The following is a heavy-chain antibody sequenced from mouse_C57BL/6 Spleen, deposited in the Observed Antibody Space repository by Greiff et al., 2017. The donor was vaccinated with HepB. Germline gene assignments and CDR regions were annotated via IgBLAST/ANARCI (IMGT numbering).Heavy chain of an antibody. CDR3: TRWDFR. Sequence: VQLQESGAELVRPGASVTLSCKASGYTFTDYEMHWVKQTPVHGLEWIGAIDPETGGTAYNQKFKGKAILTADKSSSTAYMELRSLTSEDSAVYYCTRWDFRWGQGTTLTVSS. D-gene: IGHD4-1*01. CDR2: IDPETGGT. V-gene: IGHV1-15*01. CDR1: GYTFTDYE. J-gene: IGHJ2*01.